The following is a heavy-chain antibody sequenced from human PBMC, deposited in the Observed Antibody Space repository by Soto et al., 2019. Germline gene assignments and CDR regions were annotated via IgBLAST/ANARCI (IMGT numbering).Heavy chain of an antibody. J-gene: IGHJ5*02. CDR2: IKSKGGGETT. CDR3: AHQGDFFDTILS. D-gene: IGHD3-3*01. Sequence: EVQLVESGGGLVKPGESRRLSCAVSGRSFSAAWMKWVRQAPGKGLEWVGRIKSKGGGETTDYAAPVKGRFTISRDDSKNRLYLQMNSLKTEDTAVYYCAHQGDFFDTILSWGQGALVTVSS. CDR1: GRSFSAAW. V-gene: IGHV3-15*07.